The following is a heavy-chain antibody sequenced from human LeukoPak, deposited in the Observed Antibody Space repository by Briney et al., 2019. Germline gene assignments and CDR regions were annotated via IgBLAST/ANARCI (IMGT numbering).Heavy chain of an antibody. CDR3: ARAVGPFDF. CDR2: IWYDGSIE. CDR1: GFIFRTYG. Sequence: GGSLRLSCAASGFIFRTYGMHGVRQAPGKGVEGVAVIWYDGSIEFYADSVKRGFTISRDNSKNTLYLQMNSLRADDRAVYYCARAVGPFDFWGQGTIVIVSS. V-gene: IGHV3-33*01. D-gene: IGHD3-16*01. J-gene: IGHJ3*01.